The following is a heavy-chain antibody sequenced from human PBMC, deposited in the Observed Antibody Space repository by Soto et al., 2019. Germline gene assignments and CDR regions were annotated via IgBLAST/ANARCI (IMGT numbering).Heavy chain of an antibody. CDR1: GLTYSTYT. CDR3: AKEPVGPDWYFDL. CDR2: ISGSGIST. V-gene: IGHV3-23*01. Sequence: PGGSLRLSCAASGLTYSTYTMHWVRQAPGKGLEWVSGISGSGISTHYADSVKGRFTVSRDNSKNTLYLQMNSLRAEDTAVYNCAKEPVGPDWYFDLWGRGTLVTVSS. J-gene: IGHJ2*01.